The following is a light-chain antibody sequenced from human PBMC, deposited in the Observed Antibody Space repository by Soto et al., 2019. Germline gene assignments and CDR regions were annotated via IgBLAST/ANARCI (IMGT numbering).Light chain of an antibody. V-gene: IGLV1-44*01. Sequence: QSVLTQPPSASGTPGQRVPIACSGSSSNIGANPINWYQQLPGTAPKLLIFNNDQRPSWVPDRFSASKSGTSASLAISGLQSEDESDYYCDAWDDSLYGAVLGGGTKLTVL. CDR2: NND. CDR1: SSNIGANP. J-gene: IGLJ2*01. CDR3: DAWDDSLYGAV.